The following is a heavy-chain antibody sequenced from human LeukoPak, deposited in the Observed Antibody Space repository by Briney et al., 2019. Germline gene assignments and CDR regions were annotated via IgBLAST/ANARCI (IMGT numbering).Heavy chain of an antibody. D-gene: IGHD3-3*01. V-gene: IGHV3-23*01. CDR3: AKPYYDFWSGTPWYYFDY. Sequence: PGGSLRLSCAASGFTFSSYAMSWVRQAPGKGLEWVSAISGSGGSTYYADPVKGRFTISRDNSKNTLYLQMNSLRAEDTAVYYCAKPYYDFWSGTPWYYFDYWGQGTLVTVSS. CDR1: GFTFSSYA. J-gene: IGHJ4*02. CDR2: ISGSGGST.